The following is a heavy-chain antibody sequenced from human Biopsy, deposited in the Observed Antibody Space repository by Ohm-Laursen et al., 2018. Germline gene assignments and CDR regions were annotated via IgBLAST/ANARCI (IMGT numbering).Heavy chain of an antibody. D-gene: IGHD3-3*01. CDR1: GGTFQKYG. V-gene: IGHV1-69*10. CDR3: ARDHPDFWGGYSPTVISSYYGMDV. J-gene: IGHJ6*02. Sequence: GASVKVSCKASGGTFQKYGVTWVRQAPGQGLEWMGGIIPMLGTVQYARKLRGRVTITADKPTSTAYMELTSLTSDDTAVYYCARDHPDFWGGYSPTVISSYYGMDVWGQGTTVIVSS. CDR2: IIPMLGTV.